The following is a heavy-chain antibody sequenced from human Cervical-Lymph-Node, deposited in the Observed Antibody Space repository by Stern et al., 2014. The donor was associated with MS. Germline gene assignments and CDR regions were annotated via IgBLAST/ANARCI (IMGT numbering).Heavy chain of an antibody. CDR2: INPSGGST. CDR1: GYTFTSYY. J-gene: IGHJ6*02. D-gene: IGHD3-10*01. Sequence: QMQLVQSGAEVKKPGASVKVSCKASGYTFTSYYMHWVRQAPGQGLEWMGIINPSGGSTSYAQKFQGRVTMTRDTSTSTVYMELSSLRSEDTAVYYCARGSITMVRGALDYYGMDVWGQGTTVTVSS. V-gene: IGHV1-46*03. CDR3: ARGSITMVRGALDYYGMDV.